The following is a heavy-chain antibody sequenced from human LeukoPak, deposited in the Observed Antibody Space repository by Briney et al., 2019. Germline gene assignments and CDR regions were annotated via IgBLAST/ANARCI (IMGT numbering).Heavy chain of an antibody. Sequence: GGSLRLSCAASGFTFSSYSMNWVRQAPGKGLEWVSSISSSSSYIYYADSVKGRFTISRDNAKNSLYLQMNSLRAEDTAVYYCARGHVSSSWAFDYWGQGTLVTVSS. D-gene: IGHD6-13*01. CDR3: ARGHVSSSWAFDY. CDR2: ISSSSSYI. V-gene: IGHV3-21*01. J-gene: IGHJ4*02. CDR1: GFTFSSYS.